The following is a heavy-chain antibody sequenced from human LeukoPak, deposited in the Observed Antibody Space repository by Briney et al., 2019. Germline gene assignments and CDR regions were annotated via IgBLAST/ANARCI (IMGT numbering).Heavy chain of an antibody. V-gene: IGHV3-30-3*01. J-gene: IGHJ5*02. Sequence: GRPLRLSCAAPGFTFSSYAMHWVRQAPGKGLEWVAVISYDGSNKYYADSVKGRFTISRDNSKNTLYLQMNSLRAEDTAVYYCARDGGRDWFDPWGQGTLVTVSS. CDR1: GFTFSSYA. D-gene: IGHD3-16*01. CDR3: ARDGGRDWFDP. CDR2: ISYDGSNK.